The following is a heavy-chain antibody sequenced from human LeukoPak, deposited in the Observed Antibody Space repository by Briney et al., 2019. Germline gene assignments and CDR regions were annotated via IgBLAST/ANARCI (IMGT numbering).Heavy chain of an antibody. CDR2: IWHDGSHK. J-gene: IGHJ4*02. V-gene: IGHV3-33*01. D-gene: IGHD3-10*01. Sequence: PGGSLRLSCAASGFAFNTYAMHWGRQAPGQGLEWVALIWHDGSHKFYSNSVRGQFTISRDNSKNTVSLQMNNLRPEDTAVYYCAREIFGSGSYLDFWGQGTLVTVSS. CDR1: GFAFNTYA. CDR3: AREIFGSGSYLDF.